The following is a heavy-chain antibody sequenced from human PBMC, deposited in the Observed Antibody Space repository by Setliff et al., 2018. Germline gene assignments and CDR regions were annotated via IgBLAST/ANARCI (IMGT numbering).Heavy chain of an antibody. Sequence: TLSLTCSVSGGSISSGGFYWSWIRQSAGRGLEWIGHFHTGGATDYNLSLKSRVTISLDSSKNQFSLRLSSVTAADAAVYFCARESATIGEFPLYYFDKWGQGIPVTSPQ. CDR2: FHTGGAT. V-gene: IGHV4-61*09. D-gene: IGHD3-10*01. J-gene: IGHJ4*02. CDR1: GGSISSGGFY. CDR3: ARESATIGEFPLYYFDK.